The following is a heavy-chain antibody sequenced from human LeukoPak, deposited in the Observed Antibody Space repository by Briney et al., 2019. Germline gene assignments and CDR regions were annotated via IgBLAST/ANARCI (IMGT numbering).Heavy chain of an antibody. CDR2: IYYSGST. V-gene: IGHV4-39*01. J-gene: IGHJ4*02. CDR3: ARLTEGTHDFWSGYASSDNLNDY. D-gene: IGHD3-3*01. CDR1: GGSISSSSYY. Sequence: SETLSLTCTVSGGSISSSSYYWGWIRQPPGKGLEWIVSIYYSGSTYYNPSLKSRVTISVDTSKNQFSLKLSSVTAADTAVYYCARLTEGTHDFWSGYASSDNLNDYWGQGTLVTVSS.